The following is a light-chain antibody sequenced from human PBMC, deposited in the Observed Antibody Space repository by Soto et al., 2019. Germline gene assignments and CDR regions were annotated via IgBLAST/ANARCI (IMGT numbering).Light chain of an antibody. V-gene: IGKV1-6*02. J-gene: IGKJ5*01. Sequence: AIQMTQSPSSLSASVGDRVTMTCRASQGIRKDLAWYQQKPGKAPKLLIYATSSLQSGVPSRFSGSGSGRDFTLTIGSLQPDDFATYYCQQSYSTPITFGQGTRLEIK. CDR2: ATS. CDR3: QQSYSTPIT. CDR1: QGIRKD.